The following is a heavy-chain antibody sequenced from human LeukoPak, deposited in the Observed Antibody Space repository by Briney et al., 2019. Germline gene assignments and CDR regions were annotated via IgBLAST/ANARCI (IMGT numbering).Heavy chain of an antibody. CDR1: GASLSSSDRY. D-gene: IGHD3-10*01. V-gene: IGHV4-39*01. Sequence: PSETLSLTCNVSGASLSSSDRYWGWIRQPPGKGLEWIGSIYYSGITYHNPSLKSRVTISVDTSNNQFSLKMSSVTAADTAVYFCVRHQEGMVRGVLYYMDVWGKGTTVIISS. J-gene: IGHJ6*03. CDR3: VRHQEGMVRGVLYYMDV. CDR2: IYYSGIT.